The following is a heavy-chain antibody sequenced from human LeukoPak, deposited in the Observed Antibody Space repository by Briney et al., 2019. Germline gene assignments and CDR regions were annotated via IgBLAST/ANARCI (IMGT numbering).Heavy chain of an antibody. D-gene: IGHD3-22*01. CDR2: IYTRGST. CDR1: GGSSTTYY. CDR3: AGEGHYYDSTGYYYGGEDY. V-gene: IGHV4-4*07. J-gene: IGHJ4*02. Sequence: PSETLSLTCTVSGGSSTTYYWSWIRQPAGKGREWIGRIYTRGSTNYNPSLKSRVTMSVDTSKNQFSLKLSSVTAADTAVYYCAGEGHYYDSTGYYYGGEDYWGQGTLVNVSS.